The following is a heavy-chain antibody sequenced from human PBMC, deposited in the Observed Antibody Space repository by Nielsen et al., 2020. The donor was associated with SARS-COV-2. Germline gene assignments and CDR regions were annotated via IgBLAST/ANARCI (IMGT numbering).Heavy chain of an antibody. CDR1: GGSFSGYY. D-gene: IGHD4-11*01. V-gene: IGHV4-34*01. J-gene: IGHJ5*02. CDR2: INHSGST. CDR3: ARDRLQRSNDWFDP. Sequence: SETLSLTCAVYGGSFSGYYWSWIRQPPGKGLEWIGEINHSGSTNYNPSLKSRVTISVDTSKNQFSLKLSSVTAADTAVYYCARDRLQRSNDWFDPWGQGTLVTVSS.